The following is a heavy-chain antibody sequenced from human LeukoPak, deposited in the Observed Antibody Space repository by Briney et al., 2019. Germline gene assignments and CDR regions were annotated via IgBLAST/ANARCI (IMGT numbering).Heavy chain of an antibody. D-gene: IGHD5-18*01. CDR1: GGSISSGGYY. Sequence: SETLSLTCTVSGGSISSGGYYWSWIRQHPGKGLEWIGYIYYSGSTYYNPSLKSRVTISVDTSKNQFSLKLSSVTAADTAVYYCARDGVDTAMIYWGQGTWSPSPQ. CDR3: ARDGVDTAMIY. V-gene: IGHV4-31*03. CDR2: IYYSGST. J-gene: IGHJ4*02.